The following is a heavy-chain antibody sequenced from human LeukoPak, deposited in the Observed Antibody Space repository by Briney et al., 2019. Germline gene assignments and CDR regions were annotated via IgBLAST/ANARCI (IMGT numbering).Heavy chain of an antibody. V-gene: IGHV4-61*02. CDR2: IYTSGST. Sequence: SQTLSLTCIVSGGSTSTGDYYCSWIRQPAGKGLEWIGRIYTSGSTNYNPSLKSRVTMSVDTSQNQFSLKLSSVTAADTALYYCARQWVLQRGTNRFDPWGQGTLVTVSS. D-gene: IGHD1-26*01. J-gene: IGHJ5*02. CDR1: GGSTSTGDYY. CDR3: ARQWVLQRGTNRFDP.